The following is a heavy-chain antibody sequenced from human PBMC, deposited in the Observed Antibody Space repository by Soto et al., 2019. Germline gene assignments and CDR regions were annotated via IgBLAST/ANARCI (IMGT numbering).Heavy chain of an antibody. J-gene: IGHJ2*01. CDR1: GFTVSSSY. V-gene: IGHV3-53*01. D-gene: IGHD3-16*01. CDR2: LYSAGAT. CDR3: ARVVESNVWNGYWFFDL. Sequence: EVQLVESGGGLLQPGGSLRVSCAASGFTVSSSYMSLVRQAPGKGLEWGATLYSAGATYYADSVKGRFTISRDNSQNTLYLQMNSLTVEDTAVYHCARVVESNVWNGYWFFDLWGRGTLVTVSS.